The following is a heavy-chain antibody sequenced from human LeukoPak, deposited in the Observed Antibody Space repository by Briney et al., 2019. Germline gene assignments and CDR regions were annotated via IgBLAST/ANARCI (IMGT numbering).Heavy chain of an antibody. CDR3: AKANWVSNADAVW. J-gene: IGHJ4*02. D-gene: IGHD1-1*01. CDR2: IRGGAET. CDR1: GFSFSIYA. Sequence: PGGSLRLSCAPSGFSFSIYAMSWVPQAPARGPEGFSSIRGGAETLYADSVKGWFTLSRDDSRNTVYIQLTNLRVEDTAIYYCAKANWVSNADAVWWGQGTQVTVSS. V-gene: IGHV3-23*01.